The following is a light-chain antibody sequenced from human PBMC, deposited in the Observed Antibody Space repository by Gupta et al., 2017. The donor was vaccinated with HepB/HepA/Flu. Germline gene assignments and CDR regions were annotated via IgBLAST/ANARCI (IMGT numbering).Light chain of an antibody. J-gene: IGKJ1*01. V-gene: IGKV3-20*01. Sequence: EIVLTQSPGILSLSPGERATLSCRASQNINSDFVAWYQQKPGQPPRLLIYGASSRATGISDRFSGSGSGTDFTLTISRLDPEDFAVYFCQQDGGSPRTFGQGTKMDVK. CDR1: QNINSDF. CDR2: GAS. CDR3: QQDGGSPRT.